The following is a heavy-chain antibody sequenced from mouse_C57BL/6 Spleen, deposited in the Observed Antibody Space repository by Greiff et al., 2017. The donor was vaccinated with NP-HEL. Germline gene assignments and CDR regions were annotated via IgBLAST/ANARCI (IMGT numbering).Heavy chain of an antibody. CDR1: GFNIKDDY. D-gene: IGHD2-2*01. CDR2: IDPENGDT. CDR3: TTGDYGYDGGFAY. V-gene: IGHV14-4*01. J-gene: IGHJ3*01. Sequence: EVMLVESGAELVRPGASVKLSCTASGFNIKDDYMHWVKQRPEQGLEWIGWIDPENGDTEYASKFQGKATITADTSSNTAYLQLSSLTSEDTAVYYCTTGDYGYDGGFAYWGQGTLVTVSA.